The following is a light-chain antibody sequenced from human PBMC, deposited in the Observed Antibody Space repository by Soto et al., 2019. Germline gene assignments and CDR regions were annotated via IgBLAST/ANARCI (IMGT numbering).Light chain of an antibody. CDR2: AAS. J-gene: IGKJ5*01. Sequence: DIQMTQSPSSLSASVGDRVTITCRASESIARHLNWYQQKPGKAPKLLIYAASSLQNGVPSRFRGGGSGTDFTRTISNLQPEDFATCYCQQTYTALSITFGQGIRLEIK. V-gene: IGKV1-39*01. CDR3: QQTYTALSIT. CDR1: ESIARH.